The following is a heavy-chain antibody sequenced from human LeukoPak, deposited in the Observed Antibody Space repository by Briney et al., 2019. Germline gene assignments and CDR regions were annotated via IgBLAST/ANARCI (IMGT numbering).Heavy chain of an antibody. CDR1: GFTFSSYG. Sequence: GGSLRLSCAASGFTFSSYGMHWVRQAPGKGLEWVAFIRYDGSNKYYADSVKGRFTISRDNSKNTLYLQMNSLRAEDTAVYYCAKDWAAAGTVPEYFQHWGQGTLVTVSS. J-gene: IGHJ1*01. V-gene: IGHV3-30*02. CDR3: AKDWAAAGTVPEYFQH. D-gene: IGHD6-13*01. CDR2: IRYDGSNK.